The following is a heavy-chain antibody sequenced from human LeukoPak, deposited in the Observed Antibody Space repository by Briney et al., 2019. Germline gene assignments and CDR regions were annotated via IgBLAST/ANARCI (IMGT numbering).Heavy chain of an antibody. CDR1: GXSISSGDYY. J-gene: IGHJ4*02. D-gene: IGHD6-13*01. CDR3: ARLYSSSWYIDY. V-gene: IGHV4-30-4*01. CDR2: IYYSGST. Sequence: SQTLSLTCTVSGXSISSGDYYWCWIRQPPGKGLEWIWDIYYSGSTYYNPSLKSRVTISVDTSKNQISLKLSSVTAADTAVYYCARLYSSSWYIDYWGQGTLVTVSS.